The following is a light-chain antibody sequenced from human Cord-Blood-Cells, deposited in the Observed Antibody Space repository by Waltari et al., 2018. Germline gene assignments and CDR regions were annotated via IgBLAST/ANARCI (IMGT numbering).Light chain of an antibody. CDR1: NIGSKS. CDR2: DDS. Sequence: SYVLTQPPSVSVAPGKTARITCGGNNIGSKSVHWYQQKPGQAPVLVVYDDSDRPSGSPGRFSGSNSWNTATLTISRVEAGDEADYYCQVWDSSSDHWVFGGGTKLTVL. V-gene: IGLV3-21*03. CDR3: QVWDSSSDHWV. J-gene: IGLJ3*02.